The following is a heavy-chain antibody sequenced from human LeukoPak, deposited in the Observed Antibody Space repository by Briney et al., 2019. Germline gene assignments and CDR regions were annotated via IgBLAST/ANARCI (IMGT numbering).Heavy chain of an antibody. CDR3: ARHPNDYYYYMDV. V-gene: IGHV2-70*04. Sequence: SGPALVKPTQTLTLTCTSSGSSLSTSGMRVSWIRQPPGKALEWLARIDWDDDKFYSTSLKTRLTISKDTSKNQVVLTMTNMDPVDTATYYCARHPNDYYYYMDVWGKGTTVTVSS. CDR1: GSSLSTSGMR. J-gene: IGHJ6*03. CDR2: IDWDDDK.